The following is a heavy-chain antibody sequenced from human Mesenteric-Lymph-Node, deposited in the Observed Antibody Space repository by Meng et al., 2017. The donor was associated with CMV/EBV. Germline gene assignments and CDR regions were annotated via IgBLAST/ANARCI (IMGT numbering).Heavy chain of an antibody. Sequence: QVQLHKWGGGLLKPSETLSVPCAVYGGSFSGYYWNWIRQSPEKGLEWIGEINHSGSTTYNPSFTSRIIISVDTSTNQISLNMSSVTAADTAVYYCARGSSYDILTGYFDYWGQGALVTVSS. CDR1: GGSFSGYY. CDR3: ARGSSYDILTGYFDY. J-gene: IGHJ4*02. CDR2: INHSGST. V-gene: IGHV4-34*01. D-gene: IGHD3-9*01.